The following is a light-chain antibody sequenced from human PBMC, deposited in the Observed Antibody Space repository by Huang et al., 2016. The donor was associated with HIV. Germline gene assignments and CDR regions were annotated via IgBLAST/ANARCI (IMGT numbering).Light chain of an antibody. CDR1: QSISSY. Sequence: DFQMTQSPSSLSAFVGDRVTITCRASQSISSYLNWYQQKPGKAPNLLINAASSLQSGVPSKFSGSGSGTDFTLTISSLQPEDFATYYCQQSYSPLTFGGGTKVEIK. V-gene: IGKV1-39*01. CDR3: QQSYSPLT. J-gene: IGKJ4*01. CDR2: AAS.